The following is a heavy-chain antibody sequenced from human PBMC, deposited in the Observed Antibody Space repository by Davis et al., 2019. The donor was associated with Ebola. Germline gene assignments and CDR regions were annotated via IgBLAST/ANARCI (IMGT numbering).Heavy chain of an antibody. CDR1: GYTFTTYY. CDR3: ARAIYYYDGSAYSDF. CDR2: INPSDGDT. D-gene: IGHD3-22*01. J-gene: IGHJ4*02. Sequence: ASVKVSCKASGYTFTTYYMVWVRQAPGQGLEWLGIINPSDGDTRYAQKFQGRVTMTRDTSTNTVYMDLSSLRSEDTAVYYCARAIYYYDGSAYSDFWGQGTLVTVSS. V-gene: IGHV1-46*01.